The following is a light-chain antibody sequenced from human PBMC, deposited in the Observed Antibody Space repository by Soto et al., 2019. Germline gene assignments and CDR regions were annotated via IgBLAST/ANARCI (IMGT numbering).Light chain of an antibody. CDR3: AAWDDSLSGWV. V-gene: IGLV1-47*01. CDR2: KDH. CDR1: SSSVGSNS. J-gene: IGLJ3*02. Sequence: QLVLTQPPSASGTPGQRVTISCSGSSSSVGSNSVYWYQQFPGTAPKLLIYKDHQRPSGVPDRFSGSKSGTSASLAISGLRSEDDADYYCAAWDDSLSGWVFGGGTKLTVL.